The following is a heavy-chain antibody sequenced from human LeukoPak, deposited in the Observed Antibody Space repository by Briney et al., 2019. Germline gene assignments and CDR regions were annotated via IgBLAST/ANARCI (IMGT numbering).Heavy chain of an antibody. CDR2: VYATGTT. V-gene: IGHV4-59*01. CDR3: ARVGSGGAWFDF. D-gene: IGHD6-19*01. J-gene: IGHJ4*02. CDR1: SGSITGYY. Sequence: SETLSLTCTVPSGSITGYYWSWIRQPPGKGLEWVGYVYATGTTNYNPSLKTRATISIDTSKSQLSLTMTSVTAADTAVYCCARVGSGGAWFDFWGKGTLVSVSS.